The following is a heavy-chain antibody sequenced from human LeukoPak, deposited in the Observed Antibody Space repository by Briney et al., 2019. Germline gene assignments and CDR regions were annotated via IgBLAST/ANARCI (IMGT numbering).Heavy chain of an antibody. V-gene: IGHV3-30*02. CDR1: GFTFSSYG. CDR3: ARFPYDSIHLAFDI. Sequence: QTGGSLRLSCAASGFTFSSYGMHWVRQAPGKGLEWVAFIRYDGSNKYYADSVKGRFTISRDNAKNSLYLQMNSLRAEDTAVYYCARFPYDSIHLAFDIWGQGTMVTVSS. D-gene: IGHD3-22*01. J-gene: IGHJ3*02. CDR2: IRYDGSNK.